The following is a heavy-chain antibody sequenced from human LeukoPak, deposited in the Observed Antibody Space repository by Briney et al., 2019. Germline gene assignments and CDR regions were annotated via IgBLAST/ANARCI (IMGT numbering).Heavy chain of an antibody. CDR3: ARRGFGDV. Sequence: PSQTLSLTCTVSGGSISSADYYWSWVRQSPGKGLEWIGYISYGGRTYYNSSLKSRVTISVDTSKNQFSLKLSSVTAADTAVYYCARRGFGDVWGQGTTVIVSS. CDR1: GGSISSADYY. D-gene: IGHD3-16*01. J-gene: IGHJ6*02. CDR2: ISYGGRT. V-gene: IGHV4-31*03.